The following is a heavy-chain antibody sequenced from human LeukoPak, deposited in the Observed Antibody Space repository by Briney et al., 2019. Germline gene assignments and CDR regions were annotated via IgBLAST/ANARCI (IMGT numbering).Heavy chain of an antibody. Sequence: ASVKVSCKASGYTFTGYYMHWVRQAPGQGLEWMGWINPNSGGTNHAQKFQGRVTMTRDTSISTAYMELSRLRSDDTAVYYCARDQEYSSGWYSGPYYYYYYGMDVWGQGTTVTVSS. J-gene: IGHJ6*02. D-gene: IGHD6-19*01. CDR3: ARDQEYSSGWYSGPYYYYYYGMDV. CDR2: INPNSGGT. CDR1: GYTFTGYY. V-gene: IGHV1-2*02.